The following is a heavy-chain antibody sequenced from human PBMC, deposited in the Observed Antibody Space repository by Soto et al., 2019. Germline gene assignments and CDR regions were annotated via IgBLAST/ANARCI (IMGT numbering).Heavy chain of an antibody. CDR1: GGSISEKY. D-gene: IGHD6-13*01. CDR3: VASLAASGLNWLDP. CDR2: IFANGHT. Sequence: SETLSLTCIVSGGSISEKYWNWVRQPPGKGLEWIGLIFANGHTDYNPSLKSRVAMSVDASKNQFSLRLTSMTAADTAVYYCVASLAASGLNWLDPWGRGTLVTVSS. V-gene: IGHV4-4*07. J-gene: IGHJ5*02.